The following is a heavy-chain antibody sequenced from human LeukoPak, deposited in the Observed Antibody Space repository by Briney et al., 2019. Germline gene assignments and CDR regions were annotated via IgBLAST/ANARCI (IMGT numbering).Heavy chain of an antibody. CDR3: ARYYCSATNCPGIDY. Sequence: PSETLSLTCTVSGSSISSYYWSWIRQPPGKGLEWIGYIYYSGSTYYNPSLKSRLTISVDTSKNQFSLRLSSVTAADTAVYFCARYYCSATNCPGIDYWGQGTLVTVSS. J-gene: IGHJ4*02. CDR1: GSSISSYY. V-gene: IGHV4-59*06. D-gene: IGHD2-2*01. CDR2: IYYSGST.